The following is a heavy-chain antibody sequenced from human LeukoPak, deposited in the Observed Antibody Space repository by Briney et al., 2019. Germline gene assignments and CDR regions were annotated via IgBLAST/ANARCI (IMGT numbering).Heavy chain of an antibody. CDR1: GGSFSGYY. CDR2: INHSGGT. J-gene: IGHJ4*02. CDR3: ARGFRSSWAPFDY. V-gene: IGHV4-34*01. Sequence: SETLSLTCAVYGGSFSGYYWSWIRQPPGKGLEWIGEINHSGGTNYNPSLKSRVTISVDTSKNQFSLKLSSVTAADTAVYYCARGFRSSWAPFDYWGQGTLVTVSS. D-gene: IGHD6-13*01.